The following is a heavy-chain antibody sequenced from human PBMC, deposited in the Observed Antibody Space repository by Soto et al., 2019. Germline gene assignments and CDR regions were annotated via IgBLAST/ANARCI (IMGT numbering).Heavy chain of an antibody. D-gene: IGHD1-1*01. Sequence: ASVKVSCKSSGYTFASFDINWVRQATGQGLEWMGWMNPKSGNAGYAQKFQGRVTMTRDTSISTAYMDLSSLRSEDTALYYCVRTIQPGTTTYFDYWGQGTLVTVSS. J-gene: IGHJ4*02. CDR1: GYTFASFD. CDR2: MNPKSGNA. V-gene: IGHV1-8*01. CDR3: VRTIQPGTTTYFDY.